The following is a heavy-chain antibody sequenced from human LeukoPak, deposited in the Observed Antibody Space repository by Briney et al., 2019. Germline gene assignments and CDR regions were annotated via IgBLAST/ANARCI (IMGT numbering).Heavy chain of an antibody. CDR3: ARDAYYDFWSGYYDYYYYYMDV. CDR2: INPNSGGT. Sequence: ASVKVSCKASGYAFTGYYMHWVRQAPGQGLEWMGWINPNSGGTNYAQKFQGRVTMTRDTSISTAYMELSRLRSDDTAVYYCARDAYYDFWSGYYDYYYYYMDVWGKGTTVTVSS. V-gene: IGHV1-2*02. J-gene: IGHJ6*03. CDR1: GYAFTGYY. D-gene: IGHD3-3*01.